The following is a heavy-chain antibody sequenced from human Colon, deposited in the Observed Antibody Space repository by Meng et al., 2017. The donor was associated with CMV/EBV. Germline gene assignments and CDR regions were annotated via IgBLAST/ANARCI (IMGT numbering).Heavy chain of an antibody. J-gene: IGHJ6*02. V-gene: IGHV3-74*01. CDR1: GFSVSSYW. D-gene: IGHD1/OR15-1a*01. CDR3: ARANNHAMDV. CDR2: INSDGSST. Sequence: GSRRLSCAASGFSVSSYWMHWVRQAPGKGLVWVSRINSDGSSTTYADPVKGRFTFSRDNAKNTLYLQMNSLRAEDTAVYYCARANNHAMDVWGQGTTVTVSS.